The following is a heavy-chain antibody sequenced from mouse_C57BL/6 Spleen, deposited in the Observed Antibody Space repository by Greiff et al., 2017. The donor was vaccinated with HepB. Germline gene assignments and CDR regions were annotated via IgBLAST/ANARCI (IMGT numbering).Heavy chain of an antibody. CDR3: AGGSSWAWFAY. CDR2: INYDGSST. D-gene: IGHD1-1*01. V-gene: IGHV5-16*01. J-gene: IGHJ3*01. CDR1: GFTFSDYY. Sequence: EVMLVESEGGLVQPGSSMKLSCTASGFTFSDYYMAWVRQVPEKGLEWVANINYDGSSTYYLDSLKSRFIISRDNAKNILYLQMSSLKSEDTATYYCAGGSSWAWFAYWGQGTLVTVSA.